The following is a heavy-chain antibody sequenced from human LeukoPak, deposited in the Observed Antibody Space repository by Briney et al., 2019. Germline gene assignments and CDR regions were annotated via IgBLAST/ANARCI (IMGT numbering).Heavy chain of an antibody. J-gene: IGHJ4*02. CDR3: ARDRPRWGSGSYNGEI. V-gene: IGHV1-18*04. CDR2: ISAYNGNT. CDR1: GYTFTSYG. D-gene: IGHD3-10*01. Sequence: GASVKVSCKASGYTFTSYGISWVRQAPGQGLEWMGWISAYNGNTNYAQKLQGRVTMTTDISTSTAYMELRSLRSDDTAVYYCARDRPRWGSGSYNGEIWGQGTLVTVSS.